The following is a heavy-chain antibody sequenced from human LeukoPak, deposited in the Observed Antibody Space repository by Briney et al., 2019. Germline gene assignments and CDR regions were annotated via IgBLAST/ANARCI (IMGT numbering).Heavy chain of an antibody. D-gene: IGHD5-12*01. CDR1: GFTFSSYW. Sequence: GGSLRLSCAASGFTFSSYWMSWVRQAPGKGLEWVANIKQDGSEKYYVDSVKGRFTISRDNAKNSLYLQMNSLRAEDTAVYYCARLSGYDLYYYYYTDVWGKGATVTVSS. CDR2: IKQDGSEK. V-gene: IGHV3-7*01. CDR3: ARLSGYDLYYYYYTDV. J-gene: IGHJ6*03.